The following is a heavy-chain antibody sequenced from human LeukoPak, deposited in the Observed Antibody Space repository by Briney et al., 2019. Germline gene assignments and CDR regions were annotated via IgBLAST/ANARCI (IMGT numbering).Heavy chain of an antibody. J-gene: IGHJ4*02. CDR3: ARVLSSWFDY. Sequence: SETLSLTCTVSGYSISSTYYWGWIRQPPGKGLEWIGSIYHSGSTYYNPSLKSRVTISVDTSKNQFSLKLTSVTAAYTAVYYCARVLSSWFDYWGQGTLVTVSS. CDR2: IYHSGST. CDR1: GYSISSTYY. V-gene: IGHV4-38-2*02. D-gene: IGHD6-13*01.